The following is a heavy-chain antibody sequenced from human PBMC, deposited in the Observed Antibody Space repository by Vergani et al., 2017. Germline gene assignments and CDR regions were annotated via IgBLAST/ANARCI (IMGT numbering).Heavy chain of an antibody. CDR3: ARGDFYDSSGGGDRYSVGALDI. D-gene: IGHD3-22*01. J-gene: IGHJ3*02. Sequence: QVQLQQWGAGLLKPSETLSLTCAVSGGSFSDYYWSWIRQAPGKGLEWIGEINHRGSTNYNPSLKSRVTISVDTSKNQFSLKKSSVTAADTAVYYCARGDFYDSSGGGDRYSVGALDIWGRGTMVTVSS. V-gene: IGHV4-34*01. CDR1: GGSFSDYY. CDR2: INHRGST.